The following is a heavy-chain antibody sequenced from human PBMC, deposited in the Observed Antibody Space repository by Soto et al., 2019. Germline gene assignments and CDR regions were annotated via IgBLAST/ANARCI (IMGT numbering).Heavy chain of an antibody. CDR2: ISSSSSTI. CDR3: ARPVPRHDAFDI. V-gene: IGHV3-48*02. Sequence: PGGSLRLSCAAYGFTFSSYSMNWVRQAPGKGLEWLSYISSSSSTIYYADSVKGRFTISRDNAKNSLYLQMNSLRDEDTAVYYCARPVPRHDAFDIWGQGTMVTV. D-gene: IGHD6-6*01. CDR1: GFTFSSYS. J-gene: IGHJ3*02.